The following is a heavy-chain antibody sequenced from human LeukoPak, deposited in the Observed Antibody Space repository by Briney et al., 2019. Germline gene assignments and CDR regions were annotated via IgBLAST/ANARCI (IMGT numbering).Heavy chain of an antibody. J-gene: IGHJ2*01. CDR3: ARVGYCSHGSCLRLDWYFDL. CDR2: IYHSGNT. CDR1: GYSISSDYY. Sequence: SETLSLTCTVSGYSISSDYYWGWIRQPPGKGLEWIGSIYHSGNTYYNPSLKSRVTISVDTSKNQFSLKLSSVTAADTAVYYCARVGYCSHGSCLRLDWYFDLWGRGTLVTVSS. D-gene: IGHD2-15*01. V-gene: IGHV4-38-2*02.